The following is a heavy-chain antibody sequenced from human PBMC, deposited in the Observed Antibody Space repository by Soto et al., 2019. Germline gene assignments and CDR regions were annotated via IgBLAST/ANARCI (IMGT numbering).Heavy chain of an antibody. V-gene: IGHV3-30-3*01. Sequence: GGSLRLSCAASGFPFSSYAMHWVRQAPGKGLEWVAVISYDGSNKYYADSVKGRFTISRDNSKNTLYLQMNSLRAEDTAGYYCARGQSGSYGETPPSFNYWGRETRVTV. D-gene: IGHD1-26*01. CDR2: ISYDGSNK. J-gene: IGHJ4*02. CDR3: ARGQSGSYGETPPSFNY. CDR1: GFPFSSYA.